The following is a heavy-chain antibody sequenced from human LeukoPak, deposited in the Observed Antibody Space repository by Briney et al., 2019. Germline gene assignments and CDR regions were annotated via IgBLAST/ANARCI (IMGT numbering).Heavy chain of an antibody. D-gene: IGHD3-16*01. CDR2: ISGSGGST. CDR3: AKDGGLRQYYYYYMDV. J-gene: IGHJ6*03. Sequence: PGGSLRLSCAASGFTVSSNYMSWVRQAPGKGLEWVSGISGSGGSTYYADSVKGRFTISRDNSKNTLYLQMNSLRAEDTAVYYCAKDGGLRQYYYYYMDVWGKGTTVTVSS. CDR1: GFTVSSNY. V-gene: IGHV3-23*01.